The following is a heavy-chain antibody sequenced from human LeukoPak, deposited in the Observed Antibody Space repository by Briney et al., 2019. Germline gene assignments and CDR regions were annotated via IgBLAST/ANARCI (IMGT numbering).Heavy chain of an antibody. CDR1: GFTFSTYW. CDR2: IKEEGSEK. Sequence: PGGSLRLSCAASGFTFSTYWITWGRQTPGKGLEWVANIKEEGSEKYYVDSVKGRFTISRDNAKNSLYLQMNSLRAEDTAVYYCARKPELGSDSTGYRAFDIWGQGIMVTVSS. CDR3: ARKPELGSDSTGYRAFDI. V-gene: IGHV3-7*01. D-gene: IGHD3-22*01. J-gene: IGHJ3*02.